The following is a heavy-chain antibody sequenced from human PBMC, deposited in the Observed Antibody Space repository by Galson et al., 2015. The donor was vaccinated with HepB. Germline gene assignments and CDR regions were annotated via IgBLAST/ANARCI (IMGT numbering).Heavy chain of an antibody. CDR2: MTSDMRTI. V-gene: IGHV3-48*02. J-gene: IGHJ3*01. Sequence: SLRLSCAASGFTFSIYSMNWVRQAPGKGLEWVSYMTSDMRTIYYADSVKGRFTISRDNDKGSLFLQMNSLRDEDTAVYYCARSTRGAFDFWGQGTMVTVSS. CDR1: GFTFSIYS. CDR3: ARSTRGAFDF.